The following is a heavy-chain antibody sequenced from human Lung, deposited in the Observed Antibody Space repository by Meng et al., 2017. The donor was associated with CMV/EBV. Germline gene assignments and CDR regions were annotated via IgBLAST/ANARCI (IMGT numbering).Heavy chain of an antibody. CDR2: IDDSGST. CDR1: GVSISSNIR. V-gene: IGHV4-4*02. Sequence: QVQPTGSGPGLVKPSGTLSLTCGVSGVSISSNIRWTWVRQPPGKGLEWIGDIDDSGSTNYNPSLNSRISISLDKSKNHFSLKVNSVTAADTAVYYCARGKQDAWELLAYWGQGALVTVSS. J-gene: IGHJ4*02. D-gene: IGHD1-26*01. CDR3: ARGKQDAWELLAY.